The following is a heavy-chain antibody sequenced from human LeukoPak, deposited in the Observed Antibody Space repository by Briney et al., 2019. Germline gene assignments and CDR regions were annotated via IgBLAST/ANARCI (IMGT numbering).Heavy chain of an antibody. CDR1: GFIFSDHA. CDR3: VKDQADYFDGSGSYFDH. V-gene: IGHV3-23*01. Sequence: GGSLRLSCAASGFIFSDHAMNWVRQAPGRGLEWVSVISGGGDSEFYADSVKGRCTISRDNPKNMLYLEMSNLRAEDTAIYYCVKDQADYFDGSGSYFDHWGQGTLATVSS. CDR2: ISGGGDSE. D-gene: IGHD3-22*01. J-gene: IGHJ4*02.